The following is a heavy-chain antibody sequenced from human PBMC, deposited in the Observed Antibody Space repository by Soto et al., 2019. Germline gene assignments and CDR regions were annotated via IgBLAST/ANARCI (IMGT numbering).Heavy chain of an antibody. V-gene: IGHV3-30*18. J-gene: IGHJ4*02. CDR2: ISDDGNSQ. CDR3: ANDRYSSSPDHLEY. CDR1: GLSFSNYG. D-gene: IGHD6-19*01. Sequence: QVQLVELGGGAVQPGRSLTLSCTASGLSFSNYGVHWVRQAPGKGLEWVAIISDDGNSQNYAGSVKGRFTISRDNFKNTVYLQMDRLRGYDTAVYYCANDRYSSSPDHLEYWGQGTLVTVSS.